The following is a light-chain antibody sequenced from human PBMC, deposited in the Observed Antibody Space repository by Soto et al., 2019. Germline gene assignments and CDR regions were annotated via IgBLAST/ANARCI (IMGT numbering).Light chain of an antibody. CDR3: QQYNNWPWT. CDR2: DAS. CDR1: QSVNSR. Sequence: EIVMTQSPATLSVSPGERATLSCRASQSVNSRLAWYQQKPGQTPRLLIYDASTRATGIPTRFSGSGSGTDFTLTISSLQYEDFAVYSCQQYNNWPWTFGQGTKVDIK. V-gene: IGKV3-15*01. J-gene: IGKJ1*01.